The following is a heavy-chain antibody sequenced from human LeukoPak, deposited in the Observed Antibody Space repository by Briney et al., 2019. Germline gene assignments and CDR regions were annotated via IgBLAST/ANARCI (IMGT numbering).Heavy chain of an antibody. CDR2: IYYSGST. Sequence: SETLSRTCTVSGGSISSYYWSWIRQPPGKGLEWIGYIYYSGSTNYNPSLKSRVTISVDTSKNQFSLKLSSVTAADTAVYYCARALTRWLQPFDYWGQGTLVTVSS. V-gene: IGHV4-59*01. J-gene: IGHJ4*02. CDR3: ARALTRWLQPFDY. D-gene: IGHD5-24*01. CDR1: GGSISSYY.